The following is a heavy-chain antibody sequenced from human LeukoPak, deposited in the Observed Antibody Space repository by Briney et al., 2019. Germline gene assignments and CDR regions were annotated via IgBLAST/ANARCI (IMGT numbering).Heavy chain of an antibody. V-gene: IGHV3-30-3*01. CDR1: GFTFSSYA. CDR2: ISFDGSNK. J-gene: IGHJ4*02. D-gene: IGHD6-19*01. CDR3: VRGIGLSSGWYEFDY. Sequence: GGSLTLSCEASGFTFSSYALHWVRQAPGKGLEWVSLISFDGSNKYYADSVKGRFTISRDNSKNTLHLQMNNLRPEDTALYYCVRGIGLSSGWYEFDYWGQGTLVTVSS.